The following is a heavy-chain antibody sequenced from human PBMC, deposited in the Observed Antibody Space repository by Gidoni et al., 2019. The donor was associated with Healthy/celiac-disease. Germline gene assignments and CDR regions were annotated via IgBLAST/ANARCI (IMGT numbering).Heavy chain of an antibody. D-gene: IGHD6-19*01. Sequence: EVLLLESGGGLVQPGGSLLLSCASSGFSFSSYAMSWVRQAPGKGLEWVSAISGSGGRTYYADSVKGRFTISRDNSKNTLYLKMNSLRAEDTAVYYCAKDGARYEWLKNDYWGQGTLVTVSS. J-gene: IGHJ4*02. CDR3: AKDGARYEWLKNDY. CDR2: ISGSGGRT. V-gene: IGHV3-23*01. CDR1: GFSFSSYA.